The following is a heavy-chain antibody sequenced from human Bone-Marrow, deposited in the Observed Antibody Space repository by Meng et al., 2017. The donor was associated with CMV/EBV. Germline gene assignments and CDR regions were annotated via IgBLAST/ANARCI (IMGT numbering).Heavy chain of an antibody. CDR1: GFTFDDYG. CDR2: INWNGGST. CDR3: ARSMLEVNRYYYGMDG. V-gene: IGHV3-20*04. J-gene: IGHJ6*04. D-gene: IGHD1-1*01. Sequence: GSLKISCAASGFTFDDYGMSWVRQAPGKGLEWVSGINWNGGSTGYADSVKGRFTISRDNAKNSLYLQMNSLRAEDTAVYYCARSMLEVNRYYYGMDGWGEGTPVTVSS.